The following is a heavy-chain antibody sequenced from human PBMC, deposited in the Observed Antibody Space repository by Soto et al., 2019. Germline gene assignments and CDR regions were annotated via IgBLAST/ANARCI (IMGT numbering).Heavy chain of an antibody. CDR1: GDYIHVGGYY. CDR3: GRDLTSNANCIDP. CDR2: IYYTGKT. J-gene: IGHJ5*02. D-gene: IGHD2-2*01. Sequence: SETLSLTCSVSGDYIHVGGYYWTWIRHRPGKGLEWRGYIYYTGKTYYNPSLESRLTMSVDRSKNQFSLRLTSVTAADTAVYFCGRDLTSNANCIDPWGQGTLVTVSS. V-gene: IGHV4-30-4*01.